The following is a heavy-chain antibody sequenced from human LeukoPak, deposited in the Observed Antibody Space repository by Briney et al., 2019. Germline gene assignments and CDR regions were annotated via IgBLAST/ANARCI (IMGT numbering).Heavy chain of an antibody. Sequence: AGGSLRLSCAASGFTFSSYWMSWVRQAPGKGLEWVANIKQDGSEKYYVDSVKGRFTISRDNAKNSLYLQMNSLRAEDTAVYYCARWGMRRISRAVAGTHFDYWGQGTLVTVSS. CDR3: ARWGMRRISRAVAGTHFDY. J-gene: IGHJ4*02. CDR1: GFTFSSYW. D-gene: IGHD6-19*01. V-gene: IGHV3-7*01. CDR2: IKQDGSEK.